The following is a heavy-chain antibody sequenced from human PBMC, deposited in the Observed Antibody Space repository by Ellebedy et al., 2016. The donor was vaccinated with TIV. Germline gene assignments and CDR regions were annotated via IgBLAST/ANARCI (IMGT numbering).Heavy chain of an antibody. J-gene: IGHJ4*02. CDR1: GATFSSHA. CDR3: ASHSGYYWNYFEY. V-gene: IGHV1-69*13. Sequence: SVKVSCKASGATFSSHAISWVRQAPGQGLEWMGGIMPMFRTANYAQEFQGRVTITADELGSTAYMELSSLRSEDTAVYYCASHSGYYWNYFEYWGQGTLVTVSS. CDR2: IMPMFRTA. D-gene: IGHD3-22*01.